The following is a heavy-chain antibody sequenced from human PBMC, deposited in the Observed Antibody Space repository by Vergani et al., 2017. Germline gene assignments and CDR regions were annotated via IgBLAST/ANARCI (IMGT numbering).Heavy chain of an antibody. CDR2: INPSGGST. CDR1: GYTFTSYY. D-gene: IGHD3-3*01. J-gene: IGHJ4*02. Sequence: QVQLVQSGAEVKKPGASVKVSCKASGYTFTSYYMHWVRQAPGQGLEWMGIINPSGGSTTYAQRFQGRVTLTRNTSISTAYMELGSLRSEDTAVYYCARGFSADWGQGTLVTVSS. CDR3: ARGFSAD. V-gene: IGHV1-46*01.